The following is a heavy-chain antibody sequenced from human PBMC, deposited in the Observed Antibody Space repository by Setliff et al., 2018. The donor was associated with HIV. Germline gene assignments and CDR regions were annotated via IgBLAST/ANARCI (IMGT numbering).Heavy chain of an antibody. V-gene: IGHV7-4-1*02. J-gene: IGHJ3*02. CDR2: INTDSGTP. Sequence: GASVKVSCKASADTFTNCLINWVRQAPGQGLEWMGWINTDSGTPTYAQAFTGRSVFSLDTSVSTAFLQITSLKAEDTAVYYCTTERHYNFWSDAFDIWGQGTMVTV. CDR3: TTERHYNFWSDAFDI. CDR1: ADTFTNCL. D-gene: IGHD3-3*01.